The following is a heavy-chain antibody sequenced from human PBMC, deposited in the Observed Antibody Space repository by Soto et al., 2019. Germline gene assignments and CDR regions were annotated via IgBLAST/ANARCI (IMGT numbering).Heavy chain of an antibody. CDR3: AKVGSTASAVRGVADY. D-gene: IGHD3-10*01. CDR1: GFTFSSYA. CDR2: ISGSGGST. J-gene: IGHJ4*02. V-gene: IGHV3-23*01. Sequence: GGSLRLSCAASGFTFSSYAMSWVRQAPGKGLEWVSAISGSGGSTYYADSVKGRFTISRDNSKNTLYLQMNSLRAEDTAVYYCAKVGSTASAVRGVADYWGQGTPVPVSS.